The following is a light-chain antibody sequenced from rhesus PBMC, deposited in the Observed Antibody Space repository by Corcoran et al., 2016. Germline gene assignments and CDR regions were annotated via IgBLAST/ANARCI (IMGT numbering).Light chain of an antibody. J-gene: IGKJ4*01. CDR3: QHGYGTPLT. V-gene: IGKV1-74*01. CDR1: ENVNNY. Sequence: DIQMTQSPSSLSASVGDRVTITCRASENVNNYLNWYQQKPGKAPKLLIYKASTLQSGVPSRFSGSGSGTDYTFTISSLQPEEVATYYCQHGYGTPLTFGGGTKVEIK. CDR2: KAS.